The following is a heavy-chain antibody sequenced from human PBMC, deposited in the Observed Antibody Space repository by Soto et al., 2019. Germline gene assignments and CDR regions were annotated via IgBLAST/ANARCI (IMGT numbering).Heavy chain of an antibody. CDR3: AKMAFFGDPPGGDS. D-gene: IGHD3-10*01. Sequence: EVQLLESGGGLVQPGGSLRLSCAVSGFTFSSSAMAWVRQAPGEGLEWVSHIDRSGATAYYADSVKGRFTISRDNSKNTLHLQMNSLGGEDTAVYHCAKMAFFGDPPGGDSWGQGTLVTVSS. CDR1: GFTFSSSA. J-gene: IGHJ4*02. CDR2: IDRSGATA. V-gene: IGHV3-23*01.